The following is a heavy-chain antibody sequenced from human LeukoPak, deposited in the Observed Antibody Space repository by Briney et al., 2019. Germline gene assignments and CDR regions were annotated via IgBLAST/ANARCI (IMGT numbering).Heavy chain of an antibody. V-gene: IGHV4-59*01. CDR1: GGSINNYY. J-gene: IGHJ4*02. CDR3: AREPIVGATNLFDY. CDR2: VYYSGSI. D-gene: IGHD1-26*01. Sequence: SSETLSLTCTVSGGSINNYYWSWIRQPPGKGLEWMGYVYYSGSINYNPSLKSRLTISVDTSKNQFSLKLSSVTAADTAEYYCAREPIVGATNLFDYWGQGTLVTVSP.